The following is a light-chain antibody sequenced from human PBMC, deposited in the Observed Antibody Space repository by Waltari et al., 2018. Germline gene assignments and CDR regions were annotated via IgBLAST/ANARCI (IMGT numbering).Light chain of an antibody. J-gene: IGKJ4*02. V-gene: IGKV1-NL1*01. CDR1: QAISNS. CDR2: RAS. Sequence: DIQMTQSPSSLSASVGDRVTITCRASQAISNSLAWYQQKPGKAPTVLLYRASTLESGVPSRFSGSGTGTDYTLTISSLQPEDFATYYCQQYAATPLTFGGGTKLEIK. CDR3: QQYAATPLT.